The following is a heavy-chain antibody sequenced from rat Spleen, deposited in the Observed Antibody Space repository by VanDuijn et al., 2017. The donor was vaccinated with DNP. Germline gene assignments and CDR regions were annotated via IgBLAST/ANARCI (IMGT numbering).Heavy chain of an antibody. V-gene: IGHV10-4*01. CDR3: AVYISWVSFAY. CDR1: GFDFSAYA. J-gene: IGHJ3*01. Sequence: EVKLVESGGGLVQPGRSLKLSCAASGFDFSAYAMSWVRQAPGKGLDWVASINIKTHTYATLYADSVKERFTISRDDSQSMVYLQMNNLKTEDTALYYCAVYISWVSFAYWGQGTLVTVSS. CDR2: INIKTHTYAT. D-gene: IGHD1-9*01.